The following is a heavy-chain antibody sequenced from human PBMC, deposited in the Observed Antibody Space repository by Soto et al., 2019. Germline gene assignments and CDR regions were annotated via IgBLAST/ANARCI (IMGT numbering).Heavy chain of an antibody. Sequence: QVQLVESGGGVVQPGRSLRLSCAASGFTFSSYAMHWVRQAPGKGLEWVAVISYDGSNKYYADSVKGRFTISRDNSKNTLYLQMNSLRAEDTAVYYCAREGGGYYVPTTDYYYGMDVWGQGTTVTVSS. CDR3: AREGGGYYVPTTDYYYGMDV. D-gene: IGHD3-3*01. V-gene: IGHV3-30-3*01. CDR2: ISYDGSNK. J-gene: IGHJ6*02. CDR1: GFTFSSYA.